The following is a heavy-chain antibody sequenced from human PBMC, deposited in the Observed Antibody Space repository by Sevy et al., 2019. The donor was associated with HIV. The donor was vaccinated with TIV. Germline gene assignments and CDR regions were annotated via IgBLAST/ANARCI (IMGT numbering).Heavy chain of an antibody. CDR2: IRYDGSNK. D-gene: IGHD6-6*01. CDR3: AFMAARPFDY. J-gene: IGHJ4*02. Sequence: GGSLRLSCAASGFTFSSYGMHWVRQAPGKGLEWVAFIRYDGSNKYYADSVKGRFTISRDNSKNTLYLQMNSLRAEDTAVYYCAFMAARPFDYWGQGTLVTVSS. V-gene: IGHV3-30*02. CDR1: GFTFSSYG.